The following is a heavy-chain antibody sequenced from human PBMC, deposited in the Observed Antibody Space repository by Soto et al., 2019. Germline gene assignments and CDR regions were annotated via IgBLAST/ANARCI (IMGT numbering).Heavy chain of an antibody. CDR2: IDYSGRT. CDR1: GGPITSSGYY. Sequence: LSLTCTVSGGPITSSGYYWSWIRQLPGRGLGWIGYIDYSGRTYYNPSLESRITISVDTSSNRFSLNLNSMTAADTAVYYCASSTVTTIHYYFDLWGRGTPVTVSS. J-gene: IGHJ2*01. V-gene: IGHV4-31*03. D-gene: IGHD4-17*01. CDR3: ASSTVTTIHYYFDL.